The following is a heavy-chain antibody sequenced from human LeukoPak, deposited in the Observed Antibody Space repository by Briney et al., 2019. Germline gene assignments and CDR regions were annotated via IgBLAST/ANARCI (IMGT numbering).Heavy chain of an antibody. D-gene: IGHD2-21*02. CDR2: ISGSGGST. V-gene: IGHV3-23*01. J-gene: IGHJ6*02. Sequence: PGGSLRLSCAASGFTFSSYAMSWVRQAPGKGLEWVSAISGSGGSTYYADSVKGRFTISRDNSKNTLYLQMNSLRAEDTAVYYCAKEGAYCGGDCYWDYYYGMDVWGQGITVTVSS. CDR1: GFTFSSYA. CDR3: AKEGAYCGGDCYWDYYYGMDV.